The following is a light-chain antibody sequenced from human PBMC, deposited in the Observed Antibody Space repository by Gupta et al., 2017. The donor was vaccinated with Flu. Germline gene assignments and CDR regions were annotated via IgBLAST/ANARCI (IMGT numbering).Light chain of an antibody. Sequence: SALTQPASVSSSPGQSITISCTETSSDVGAYNFVCWYHQHPAKAPKLMIYDVSNRHSGGANRFSGSKSGNTAALTISWLQAEDEADYYCSSYTSGSASIVVFGGGTKLTVL. CDR3: SSYTSGSASIVV. CDR1: SSDVGAYNF. J-gene: IGLJ2*01. CDR2: DVS. V-gene: IGLV2-14*01.